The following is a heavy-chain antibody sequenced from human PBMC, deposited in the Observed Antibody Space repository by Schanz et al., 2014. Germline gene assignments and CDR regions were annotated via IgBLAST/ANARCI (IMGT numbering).Heavy chain of an antibody. CDR2: VSSDGNND. D-gene: IGHD2-2*01. J-gene: IGHJ5*02. CDR1: GFSFSRYS. CDR3: ARAGYDADNWFDP. Sequence: VQLLESGGGLVQPGGSLRLSCAASGFSFSRYSMNWVRQAPGKGLEWVALVSSDGNNDYYTDSVKGRFTISRDNAKNTLYLQMNTLRAEDTAVYYCARAGYDADNWFDPWGQGTLVTVSS. V-gene: IGHV3-30*03.